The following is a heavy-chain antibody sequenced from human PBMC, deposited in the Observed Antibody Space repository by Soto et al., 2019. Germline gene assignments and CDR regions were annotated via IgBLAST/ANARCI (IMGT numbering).Heavy chain of an antibody. CDR2: ISAYNGKT. CDR1: RYIFTRYG. CDR3: ARAALGGAVAASVY. Sequence: SVKVSGKASRYIFTRYGFNWLRPAPGQGLEWMGWISAYNGKTNYAQNLQGRVTMTTDTSTSTAYMELRNLRSDDTAVYFCARAALGGAVAASVYWGQGTLVTVSS. D-gene: IGHD6-19*01. V-gene: IGHV1-18*01. J-gene: IGHJ4*02.